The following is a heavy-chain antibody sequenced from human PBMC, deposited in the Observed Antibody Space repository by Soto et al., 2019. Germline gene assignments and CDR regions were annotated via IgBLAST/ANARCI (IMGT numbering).Heavy chain of an antibody. CDR2: IGKNGRDI. V-gene: IGHV3-21*04. CDR1: GFTFSSYS. CDR3: AREEYSYGLYGMDV. D-gene: IGHD5-18*01. Sequence: GGCMRLSCAASGFTFSSYSMNWVRQDPGKGLEWVSYIGKNGRDIYDADSVKGRFTISRDDDKSTLYLEMNSLRAEDTAVYYCAREEYSYGLYGMDVWGQGTTVTVSS. J-gene: IGHJ6*02.